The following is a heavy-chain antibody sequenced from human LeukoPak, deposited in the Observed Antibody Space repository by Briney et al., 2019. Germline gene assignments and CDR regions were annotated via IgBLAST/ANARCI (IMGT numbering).Heavy chain of an antibody. V-gene: IGHV4-59*08. CDR2: IYYSGST. CDR3: ARMTTVKFGYYYYGMDV. Sequence: PSETLSLTCAVYGGSFSSYYWSWIRQPPGKGLEWIGYIYYSGSTNYNPSLKSRVTISVDTSKNQFSLKLSSVTAADTAVYYCARMTTVKFGYYYYGMDVWGQGTTVTVSS. D-gene: IGHD4-4*01. J-gene: IGHJ6*02. CDR1: GGSFSSYY.